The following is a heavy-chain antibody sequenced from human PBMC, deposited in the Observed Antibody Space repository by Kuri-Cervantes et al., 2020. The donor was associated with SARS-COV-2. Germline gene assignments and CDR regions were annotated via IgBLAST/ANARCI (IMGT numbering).Heavy chain of an antibody. D-gene: IGHD6-19*01. CDR2: IIPIFGTA. CDR1: GGTFSSYA. Sequence: SVKVSCKASGGTFSSYAISWVRQAPGQGLEWMGGIIPIFGTANYAQKFQGRVTITADESTSTAYMELSSLRSEDTAVYYCGRDQTGSGWNFLFDYWGQGTLVTVSS. V-gene: IGHV1-69*13. CDR3: GRDQTGSGWNFLFDY. J-gene: IGHJ4*02.